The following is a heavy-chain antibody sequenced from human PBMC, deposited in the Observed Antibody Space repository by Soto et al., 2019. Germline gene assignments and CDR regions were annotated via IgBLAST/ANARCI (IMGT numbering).Heavy chain of an antibody. CDR2: ISYDGRHK. D-gene: IGHD2-21*02. CDR3: VRSKRRYCGNDRYTFDL. CDR1: EFMFSNFA. J-gene: IGHJ5*02. Sequence: PGGSLRLSCAASEFMFSNFAMNWVRQSPGKGLEWVALISYDGRHKYYADSVKGRISISRDNSKNILYLQMSALRAEDTARYYCVRSKRRYCGNDRYTFDLWGHGTLVTVSS. V-gene: IGHV3-30*04.